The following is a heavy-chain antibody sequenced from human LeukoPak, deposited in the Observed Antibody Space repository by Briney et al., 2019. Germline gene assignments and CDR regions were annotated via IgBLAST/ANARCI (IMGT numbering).Heavy chain of an antibody. V-gene: IGHV1-69*04. J-gene: IGHJ4*02. CDR3: ARGEAAAGTWNY. Sequence: GASVKVSCKASGGTFSNYAFSWVRQAPGQGLEWMGRIIPILDMANYAQKFQGRVTITADKSTSTAYMELSSLRSEDTAVYYCARGEAAAGTWNYWDQGTLVTVSS. CDR2: IIPILDMA. D-gene: IGHD6-13*01. CDR1: GGTFSNYA.